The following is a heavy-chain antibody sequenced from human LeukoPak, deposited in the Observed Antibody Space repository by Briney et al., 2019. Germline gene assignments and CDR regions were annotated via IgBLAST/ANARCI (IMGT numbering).Heavy chain of an antibody. CDR1: GFTFSSYG. J-gene: IGHJ4*02. CDR2: IRYDGSNK. Sequence: QPGGSLRLSCAASGFTFSSYGMHWVRQAPGKELEWVAFIRYDGSNKYYADSVKGRFTISRDNSKNTLYLQMNSLRAEDTAVYYCAKDFVLIAVAGPGYQPFDYWGQGTLVTVSS. D-gene: IGHD6-19*01. CDR3: AKDFVLIAVAGPGYQPFDY. V-gene: IGHV3-30*02.